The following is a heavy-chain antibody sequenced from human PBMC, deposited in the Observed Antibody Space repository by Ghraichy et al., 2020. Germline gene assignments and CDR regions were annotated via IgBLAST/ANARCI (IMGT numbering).Heavy chain of an antibody. D-gene: IGHD3-22*01. Sequence: SETLSLTCTVSGGSISSYYWSWIRQPPGKGLEWIGNIYTSGSTNYNPSLKSRVTISVDTSKNQFSLKLSSVTAAETAVYYCARVNSSGYYYRFDYWGQGTLVTVSS. CDR3: ARVNSSGYYYRFDY. V-gene: IGHV4-4*09. CDR2: IYTSGST. J-gene: IGHJ4*02. CDR1: GGSISSYY.